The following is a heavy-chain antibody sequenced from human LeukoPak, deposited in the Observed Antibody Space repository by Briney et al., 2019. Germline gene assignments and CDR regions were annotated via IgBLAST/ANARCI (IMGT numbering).Heavy chain of an antibody. J-gene: IGHJ4*02. Sequence: GGSLRLSCAASGFNFGGYVMSWVRQAPGKGLEWVSVISRSGDYTKYADSVKGRFTISRDDSKNTLSLQVSGLRAEDTAIYYCAKDRDDSGDYAFDYWGQGILVSVSS. D-gene: IGHD4-17*01. V-gene: IGHV3-23*01. CDR1: GFNFGGYV. CDR3: AKDRDDSGDYAFDY. CDR2: ISRSGDYT.